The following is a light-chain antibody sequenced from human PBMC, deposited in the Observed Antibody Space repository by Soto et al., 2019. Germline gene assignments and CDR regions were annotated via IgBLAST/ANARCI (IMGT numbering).Light chain of an antibody. CDR2: DAS. J-gene: IGKJ1*01. Sequence: DIHMTQSPSTLSASVGYRFTITCRASQSISSWLAWYQQKPGKAPKLLIYDASSLESGVPSRFRGSGSGTEFTLTISSLQPDDFETYYCQQYNSYLKTFGQGTKVDIK. CDR3: QQYNSYLKT. CDR1: QSISSW. V-gene: IGKV1-5*01.